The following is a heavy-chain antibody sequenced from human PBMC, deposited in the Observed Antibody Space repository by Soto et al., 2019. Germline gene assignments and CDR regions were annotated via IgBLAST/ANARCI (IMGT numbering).Heavy chain of an antibody. CDR2: IKTKVESYAT. J-gene: IGHJ4*02. D-gene: IGHD2-15*01. CDR1: GFTLSGVD. CDR3: TRRYCSGGGCYSDFDY. V-gene: IGHV3-73*01. Sequence: GGSLRLSCAASGFTLSGVDIHWVRQASGEGLEWVGRIKTKVESYATELAASVKGRFTISRDDPKNTAYLEMNSLKTEDTAVYYCTRRYCSGGGCYSDFDYWGQGALVTVSS.